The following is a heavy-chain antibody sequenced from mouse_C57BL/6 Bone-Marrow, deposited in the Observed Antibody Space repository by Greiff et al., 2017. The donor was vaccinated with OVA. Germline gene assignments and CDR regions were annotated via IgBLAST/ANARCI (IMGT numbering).Heavy chain of an antibody. CDR1: GFTFSSYG. J-gene: IGHJ3*01. CDR2: ISSGGGYT. Sequence: EVQVVESGGDLVKPGGSLKLSCAASGFTFSSYGMSWVRQTPDKRLEWVATISSGGGYTYYPDRVKGRFTISRDNAKNTLYLQMSSLKSEDTAMYYCARHGGLSFAYWGQGTLVTVSA. V-gene: IGHV5-6*01. D-gene: IGHD2-4*01. CDR3: ARHGGLSFAY.